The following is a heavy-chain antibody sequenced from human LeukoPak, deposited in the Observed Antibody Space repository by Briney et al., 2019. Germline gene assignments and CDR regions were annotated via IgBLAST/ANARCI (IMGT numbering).Heavy chain of an antibody. CDR1: GFTFSSYE. J-gene: IGHJ6*03. CDR3: ARDLDYYMDA. V-gene: IGHV3-48*03. CDR2: ISSSGSTI. Sequence: GGSLRLSCAASGFTFSSYEMNWVRQAPGKGLEWVSYISSSGSTIYYADSVKGRFTISRDNAKNSLYLQMNSLRAEDTAVYYCARDLDYYMDAWGKGTTVTVSS.